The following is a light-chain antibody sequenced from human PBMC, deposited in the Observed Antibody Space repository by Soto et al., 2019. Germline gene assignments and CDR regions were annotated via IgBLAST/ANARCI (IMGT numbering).Light chain of an antibody. CDR3: QQDGSSGT. Sequence: IVLTQFAGTMSLSKGERATLSCRASQSVSNNYLAWYQQKPGQAPRLLSYDASNRATGSPDRFSGSGSGTDFTLTISRLEPENFAVYYCQQDGSSGTFGQGTKVDIK. CDR1: QSVSNNY. CDR2: DAS. J-gene: IGKJ1*01. V-gene: IGKV3-20*01.